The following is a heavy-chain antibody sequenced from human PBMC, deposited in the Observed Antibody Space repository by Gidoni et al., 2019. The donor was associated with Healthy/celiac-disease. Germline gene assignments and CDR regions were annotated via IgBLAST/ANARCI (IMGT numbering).Heavy chain of an antibody. Sequence: EVQLLESGGGLVQPGGSLRLSCAASGFPFRSYAMSWFRQAPGKGLEWVSAISGSGGSTYYADSVKGRFTISRDNSKNTLYLQMNSLRAEDTAVYYCAKSHCSGGSCYPYWYFDLWGRGTLVTVSS. CDR1: GFPFRSYA. D-gene: IGHD2-15*01. CDR3: AKSHCSGGSCYPYWYFDL. J-gene: IGHJ2*01. CDR2: ISGSGGST. V-gene: IGHV3-23*01.